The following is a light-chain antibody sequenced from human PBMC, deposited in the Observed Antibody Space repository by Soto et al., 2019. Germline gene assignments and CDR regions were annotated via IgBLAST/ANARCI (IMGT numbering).Light chain of an antibody. V-gene: IGLV2-14*03. Sequence: QSVLTQPASVSGTPGKSLTISCTGTSLYLAIYNHVPWHSQQPAKAPKIMIYYVTNWRSGVSNRFSGSRSGNTASLTLSGLQAEDEADYYCSSYTDSSNYVFGTGTKVTVL. J-gene: IGLJ1*01. CDR2: YVT. CDR1: SLYLAIYNH. CDR3: SSYTDSSNYV.